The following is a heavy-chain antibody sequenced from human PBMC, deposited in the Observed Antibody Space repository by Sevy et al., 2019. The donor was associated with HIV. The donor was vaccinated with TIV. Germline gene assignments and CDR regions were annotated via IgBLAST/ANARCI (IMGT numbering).Heavy chain of an antibody. CDR2: INSDGSST. Sequence: GGSLRLSCAASGLTFSSYWMHWVRQAPGKGLVWVSRINSDGSSTSYADSVKGRFTISRDNAKNTLYLQMNSLRAEDTAVYYCVRQRGDTVVLPDVLPDYGMDVWGQGTTVIVSS. J-gene: IGHJ6*02. V-gene: IGHV3-74*01. D-gene: IGHD2-2*01. CDR1: GLTFSSYW. CDR3: VRQRGDTVVLPDVLPDYGMDV.